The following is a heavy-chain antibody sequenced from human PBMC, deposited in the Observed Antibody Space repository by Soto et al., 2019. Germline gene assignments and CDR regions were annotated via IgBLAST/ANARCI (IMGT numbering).Heavy chain of an antibody. CDR2: IKQDGSEQ. D-gene: IGHD5-12*01. Sequence: EVQLVESGGGLVQPGGSLRLSCAASGFTFSSYWMSWVRQAPGKGLEWVANIKQDGSEQYYVDSVKGRFTISRDNAENSLYLQMNSLRVEDTAVYYCARDWRDGYNRNFDYWGQGTLVTVSS. CDR1: GFTFSSYW. V-gene: IGHV3-7*03. J-gene: IGHJ4*02. CDR3: ARDWRDGYNRNFDY.